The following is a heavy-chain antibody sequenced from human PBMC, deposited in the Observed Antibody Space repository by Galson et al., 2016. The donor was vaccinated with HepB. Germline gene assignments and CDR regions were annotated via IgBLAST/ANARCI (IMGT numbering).Heavy chain of an antibody. Sequence: SLRLSCAASGFTFDGYTMHWVRQAPGKGLEWVSLISWDGRSPDYADSVKGRFTISRDNRKNSLYLQMNSLRSEDTALYYCGKDWGSLWESSGKGMDVWGQGTTVTVSS. D-gene: IGHD3-10*01. CDR2: ISWDGRSP. CDR3: GKDWGSLWESSGKGMDV. V-gene: IGHV3-43*01. CDR1: GFTFDGYT. J-gene: IGHJ6*02.